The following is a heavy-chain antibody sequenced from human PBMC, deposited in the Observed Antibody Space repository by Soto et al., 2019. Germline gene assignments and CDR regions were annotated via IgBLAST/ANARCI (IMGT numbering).Heavy chain of an antibody. Sequence: SETLSLTCAVSGYSISSGYYWGWIRQPPGKGLEWIGSIYHSGSTYHNPSLKSRVTISVDTSKNQFSLKLSSVTAADTAVYYCARDSANCSSTSCPRYYFDYWGQGTLVTVSS. CDR3: ARDSANCSSTSCPRYYFDY. D-gene: IGHD2-2*01. CDR1: GYSISSGYY. V-gene: IGHV4-38-2*02. J-gene: IGHJ4*02. CDR2: IYHSGST.